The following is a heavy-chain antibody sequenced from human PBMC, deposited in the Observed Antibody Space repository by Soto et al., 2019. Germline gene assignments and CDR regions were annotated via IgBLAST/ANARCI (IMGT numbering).Heavy chain of an antibody. D-gene: IGHD3-10*01. V-gene: IGHV5-10-1*01. CDR3: ARRPWGSGQYYYGMDA. J-gene: IGHJ6*02. CDR1: GYSFTSYW. CDR2: IDPSDSYT. Sequence: GESLKISCKGSGYSFTSYWISWMRQMPWKGLEWMGRIDPSDSYTNYSPSFQGHVTISADKSISTAYLQWSSLKASDTAMYYCARRPWGSGQYYYGMDAWGQGTTGTVCS.